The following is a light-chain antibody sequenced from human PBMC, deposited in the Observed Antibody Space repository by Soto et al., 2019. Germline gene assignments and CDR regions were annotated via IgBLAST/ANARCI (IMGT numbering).Light chain of an antibody. J-gene: IGLJ1*01. CDR3: KSYAGSNTYV. CDR2: DVT. Sequence: QSALTQSPSASGSPGQSVTISCTGTSSDIGGYNSVSWYQQHPGKAPKVMIYDVTKRPSGVPDRFSGSKSGNTASLTVSGLQAADEADYFCKSYAGSNTYVFGSGTKVTVL. CDR1: SSDIGGYNS. V-gene: IGLV2-8*01.